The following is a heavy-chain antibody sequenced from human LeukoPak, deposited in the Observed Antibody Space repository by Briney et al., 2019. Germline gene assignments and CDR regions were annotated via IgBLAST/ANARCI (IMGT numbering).Heavy chain of an antibody. CDR2: IYYGGST. CDR3: ARARLDSSGLFDY. V-gene: IGHV4-59*01. Sequence: PETLCDTRTVSGGSISSYYSSWIRQPPGKGLEWIGYIYYGGSTDYNPSLKSRVTISKDTSKTQFSLRLSSVTAADTAVYYCARARLDSSGLFDYWGQGNL. D-gene: IGHD3-22*01. J-gene: IGHJ4*02. CDR1: GGSISSYY.